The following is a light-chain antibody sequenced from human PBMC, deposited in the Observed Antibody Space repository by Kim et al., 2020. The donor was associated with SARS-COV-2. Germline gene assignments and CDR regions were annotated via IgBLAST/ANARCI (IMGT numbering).Light chain of an antibody. CDR1: NIGSKS. J-gene: IGLJ3*02. Sequence: PGKTARITSGGNNIGSKSVHWYKQKPGQAPVLVIYYDSDRPSGIPERFSGSNSGNTATLTISRVEAGDEADYYCQVWDSSSDHPVFGGGTQLTVL. CDR2: YDS. V-gene: IGLV3-21*04. CDR3: QVWDSSSDHPV.